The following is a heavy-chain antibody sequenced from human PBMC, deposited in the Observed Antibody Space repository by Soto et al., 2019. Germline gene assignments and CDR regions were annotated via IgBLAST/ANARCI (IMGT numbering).Heavy chain of an antibody. CDR2: ISAYNGNT. CDR3: ARDHEWLLPKFDY. D-gene: IGHD3-22*01. Sequence: ASVKVSCKASESTVSSYAISCVRQAPGQGLEWMGWISAYNGNTNYAQKLQGRVTMTTDTSTSTAYMELRSLRSDDTAVYYCARDHEWLLPKFDYWGQGTLVTVSS. CDR1: ESTVSSYA. V-gene: IGHV1-18*01. J-gene: IGHJ4*02.